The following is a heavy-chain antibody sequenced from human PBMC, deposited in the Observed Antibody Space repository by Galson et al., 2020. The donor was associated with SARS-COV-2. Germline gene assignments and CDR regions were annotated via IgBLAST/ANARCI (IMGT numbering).Heavy chain of an antibody. D-gene: IGHD2-2*02. J-gene: IGHJ6*03. CDR1: GDTFNKYA. CDR2: IIPISGTT. Sequence: SVKVSCKASGDTFNKYAINWARQAPGHGLEWMGGIIPISGTTNYAQQFQDRVTITADKSTNTVHMELRSLRPEDTAVYFCARGGTYTPVDYYYYYMDVWGKGTTVTVSS. CDR3: ARGGTYTPVDYYYYYMDV. V-gene: IGHV1-69*06.